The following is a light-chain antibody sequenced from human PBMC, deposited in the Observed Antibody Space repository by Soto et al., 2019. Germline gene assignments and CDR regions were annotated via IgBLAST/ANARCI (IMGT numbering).Light chain of an antibody. CDR2: GAS. CDR3: QQFRGLWT. V-gene: IGKV3-20*01. J-gene: IGKJ1*01. CDR1: QTVSNTY. Sequence: EIVLTQSPGTLSLSPGERATLSCRASQTVSNTYLAWYQQKPGQAPRLLIYGASSRATGIPDRFSGSGSGTYFTLTISRLEPEDFAVYYCQQFRGLWTFGPGTKVEIK.